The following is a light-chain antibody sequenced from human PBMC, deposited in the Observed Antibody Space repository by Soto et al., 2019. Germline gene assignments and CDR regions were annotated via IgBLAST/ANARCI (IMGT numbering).Light chain of an antibody. V-gene: IGLV2-11*01. J-gene: IGLJ2*01. Sequence: QSALTQPRSVSGSPGQSVTISCSGTSSDVGGHNYVSWYQQHPGKAPKLMIYDVAKRPSGVPVRFSASKSGNTASLTISGLQAEDEADYYCCSFAGTYTLVFGGGTKLTVL. CDR3: CSFAGTYTLV. CDR1: SSDVGGHNY. CDR2: DVA.